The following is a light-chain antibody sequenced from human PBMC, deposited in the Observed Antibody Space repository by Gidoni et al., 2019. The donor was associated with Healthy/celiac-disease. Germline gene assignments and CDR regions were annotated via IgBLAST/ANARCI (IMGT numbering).Light chain of an antibody. CDR3: RQYYSTPVLT. CDR2: WAS. J-gene: IGKJ4*01. Sequence: DIVITESPHTLAVYLGERATINCKSSQSVLYSSNNKNYLAWYQQKPGQPPKLLIYWASTRESGVPDRFSGSGSGTDFTLTISSLQAEDVAVYYCRQYYSTPVLTFGGGTKVEIK. V-gene: IGKV4-1*01. CDR1: QSVLYSSNNKNY.